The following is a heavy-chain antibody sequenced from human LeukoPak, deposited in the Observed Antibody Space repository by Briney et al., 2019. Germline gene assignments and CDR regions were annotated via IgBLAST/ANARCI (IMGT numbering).Heavy chain of an antibody. J-gene: IGHJ6*03. V-gene: IGHV3-7*03. CDR3: AKDGEARNYYYYYMDV. Sequence: GGSLRLSCAASGFTFSSYWMSWVRQAPGKGLEWVANIKQDGSEKYYVDSVKGRFTISRDNAKNSLYLQMNSLRAEDTALYYCAKDGEARNYYYYYMDVWGKGTTVTISS. CDR2: IKQDGSEK. CDR1: GFTFSSYW. D-gene: IGHD3-10*01.